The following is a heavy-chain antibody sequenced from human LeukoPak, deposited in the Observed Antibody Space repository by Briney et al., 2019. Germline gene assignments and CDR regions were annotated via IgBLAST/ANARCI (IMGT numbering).Heavy chain of an antibody. CDR3: ARGVSTVTNWFDP. CDR2: IYYSGST. D-gene: IGHD4-17*01. J-gene: IGHJ5*02. V-gene: IGHV4-59*01. CDR1: GGSISSYY. Sequence: SVTLSLTCTVSGGSISSYYWSWIRQPPGKGLEWIGYIYYSGSTNYNPSLKSRVTISVDTSKNQFSLKLSSVTAADTAVYYCARGVSTVTNWFDPWGQGTLVTVSS.